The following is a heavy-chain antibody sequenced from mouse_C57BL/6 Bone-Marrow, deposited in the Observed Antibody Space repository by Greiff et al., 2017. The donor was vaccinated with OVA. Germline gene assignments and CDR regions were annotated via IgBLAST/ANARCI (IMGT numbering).Heavy chain of an antibody. Sequence: QVQLQQPGAELVRPGTSVKLSCKASGYTFTSYWLPWVKQRPGQGLAWIGVIDPSDSYTNYNQKFKGTATLTVDTSSSTAYMQLSSLTSEDSAVYYCAREGGNYYGSSRVYFDYWGQGTTLTVSS. CDR1: GYTFTSYW. D-gene: IGHD1-1*01. CDR2: IDPSDSYT. V-gene: IGHV1-59*01. J-gene: IGHJ2*01. CDR3: AREGGNYYGSSRVYFDY.